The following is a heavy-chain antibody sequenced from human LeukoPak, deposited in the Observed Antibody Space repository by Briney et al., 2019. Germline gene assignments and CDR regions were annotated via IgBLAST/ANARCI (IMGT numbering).Heavy chain of an antibody. V-gene: IGHV4-39*01. CDR2: IYYSGST. CDR3: ARLRSIGYCSSTSCYTGFDY. Sequence: SETLSLTCTVSGGSISSSSYYWGWIRQPPGKGLEWIGSIYYSGSTYYNPSLKSRVTISVDTSKNQFSLKLSSVTAADTAVYYCARLRSIGYCSSTSCYTGFDYWGQGTLVTVSS. D-gene: IGHD2-2*02. CDR1: GGSISSSSYY. J-gene: IGHJ4*02.